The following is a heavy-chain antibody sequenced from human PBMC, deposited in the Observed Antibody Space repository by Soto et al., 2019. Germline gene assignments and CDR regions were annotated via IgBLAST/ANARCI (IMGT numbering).Heavy chain of an antibody. CDR3: ARDRGESTYYYDSSGYYYRHYYYGMDV. V-gene: IGHV4-31*03. CDR2: IYYSVST. CDR1: GGSISSGGYY. D-gene: IGHD3-22*01. Sequence: QVQLQESGPGLVKPSQTLSLTCTVSGGSISSGGYYWSWIRQHPGKGLEWIGYIYYSVSTYYNPSLQSRVTISVDTSKNQFSRKLSSVTAADTAVYYCARDRGESTYYYDSSGYYYRHYYYGMDVWGQGTTVTVSS. J-gene: IGHJ6*02.